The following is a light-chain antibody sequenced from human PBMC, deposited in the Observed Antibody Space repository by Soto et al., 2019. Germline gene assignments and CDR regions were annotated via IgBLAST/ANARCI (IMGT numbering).Light chain of an antibody. CDR3: GTWDSSLSAVV. CDR2: EDN. V-gene: IGLV1-51*02. CDR1: SSNIGNNY. Sequence: QSVLTQPPSVSATPGQKVTISCSGSSSNIGNNYVSWYQQVPGTAPKLLIYEDNKRPSGIPDRFSGSKSGTSATLDITGLQTGDVADYYCGTWDSSLSAVVFGGGTKLTVL. J-gene: IGLJ2*01.